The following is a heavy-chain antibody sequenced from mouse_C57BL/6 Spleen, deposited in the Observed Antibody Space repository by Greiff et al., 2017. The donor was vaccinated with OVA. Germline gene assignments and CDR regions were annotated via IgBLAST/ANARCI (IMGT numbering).Heavy chain of an antibody. V-gene: IGHV14-4*01. Sequence: EVQLQQSGAELVRPGASVKLSCTASGFNIKDDYMHWVKQRPEQGLEWIGWIDPENGDTEYASKFQGKATITADTSSNTAYLQLSSLTSEDTAVYYCNLGYSWFAYWGQGTLVTVSA. CDR2: IDPENGDT. CDR3: NLGYSWFAY. CDR1: GFNIKDDY. D-gene: IGHD2-3*01. J-gene: IGHJ3*01.